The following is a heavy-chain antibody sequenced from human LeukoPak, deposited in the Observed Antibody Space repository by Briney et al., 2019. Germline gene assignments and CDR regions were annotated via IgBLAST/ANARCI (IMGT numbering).Heavy chain of an antibody. CDR1: GFTFSSYW. Sequence: GGSLRLSCAASGFTFSSYWMSWVSQAPGKRLEWVANIKQDGSEKYYVDSVKGRFTISRDNAKNSLYLQMNSLRAEDMAVYYCARARIQLWLTFDYWGQGTLVTVSS. D-gene: IGHD5-18*01. V-gene: IGHV3-7*01. J-gene: IGHJ4*02. CDR2: IKQDGSEK. CDR3: ARARIQLWLTFDY.